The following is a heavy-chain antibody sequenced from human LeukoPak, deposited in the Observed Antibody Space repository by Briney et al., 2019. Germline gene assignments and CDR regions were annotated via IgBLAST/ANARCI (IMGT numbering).Heavy chain of an antibody. Sequence: PGGSLRLSCAASGFTFSRYNMNWVRQAPGKGLEWVSSISSSSNYIYYADSVKGRFTISRDNAKNSLYLQMNSLRAEDTAVYYCARGDRSFSWGHGALVTVSS. D-gene: IGHD3-16*02. CDR2: ISSSSNYI. CDR1: GFTFSRYN. V-gene: IGHV3-21*01. J-gene: IGHJ5*01. CDR3: ARGDRSFS.